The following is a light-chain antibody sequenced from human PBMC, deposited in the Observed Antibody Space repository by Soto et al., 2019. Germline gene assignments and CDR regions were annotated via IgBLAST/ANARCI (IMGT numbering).Light chain of an antibody. CDR1: SSNIGAGYD. V-gene: IGLV1-40*01. Sequence: QSVLTQPPSVSGAPGQRVTISCTGSSSNIGAGYDVHWYQQLPGTAPKLLIYGNSNRPSGVPDRFSGSKSGTSASLAITGIQAEDEADYDCQSYDSGLSGYVFGTGTKLTVL. CDR2: GNS. J-gene: IGLJ1*01. CDR3: QSYDSGLSGYV.